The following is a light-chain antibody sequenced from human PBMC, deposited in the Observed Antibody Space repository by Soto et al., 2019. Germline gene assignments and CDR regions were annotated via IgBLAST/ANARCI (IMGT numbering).Light chain of an antibody. V-gene: IGKV1-27*01. CDR3: QKYNSAPRT. J-gene: IGKJ1*01. CDR1: QGIIDY. CDR2: AAS. Sequence: DIQMTQSPSSLAASVGDRVTITCRASQGIIDYLAWYQQKPGRAPKLLIYAASTLHSGVLSRFSGSGAGTDFTLTISSLQPEDVATYYCQKYNSAPRTFGQGTKVEIK.